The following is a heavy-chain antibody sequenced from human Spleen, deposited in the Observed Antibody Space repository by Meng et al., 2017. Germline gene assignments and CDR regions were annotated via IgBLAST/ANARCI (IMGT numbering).Heavy chain of an antibody. CDR3: ARGDSISSSSFHYWFFDL. J-gene: IGHJ2*01. CDR2: ISSSSSYI. V-gene: IGHV3-21*01. Sequence: GGSLRLSCAASGFTFNDYYMNWVRQAPGKGLEWVSSISSSSSYIYYADSVKGRFTISRDNAKNSLYLQMNSLRAEDTAVYYCARGDSISSSSFHYWFFDLWGRGTLVTVSS. D-gene: IGHD6-6*01. CDR1: GFTFNDYY.